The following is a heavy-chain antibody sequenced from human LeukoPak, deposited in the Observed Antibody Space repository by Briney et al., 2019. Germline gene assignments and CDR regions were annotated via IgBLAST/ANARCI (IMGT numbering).Heavy chain of an antibody. CDR1: GFTFSSYW. D-gene: IGHD6-19*01. CDR3: ARVNSGLYYYYGMDV. CDR2: INSDGSSK. J-gene: IGHJ6*02. V-gene: IGHV3-74*01. Sequence: GGSLRLSCAASGFTFSSYWMHWVRQAPGKGLVWVSRINSDGSSKSYADSVKGRFTISRDNAKNTLYLQMNSLRAEDTAVYYCARVNSGLYYYYGMDVWGQGTTVTVSS.